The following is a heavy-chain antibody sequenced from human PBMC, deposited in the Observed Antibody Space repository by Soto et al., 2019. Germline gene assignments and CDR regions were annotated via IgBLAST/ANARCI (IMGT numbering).Heavy chain of an antibody. V-gene: IGHV3-73*02. Sequence: EVQLVESGGGLVQPGGSLKLSCAASGFTFSGSAMHWVRQASGKGLEWVGRIRSKANSHATAYAASVKGRFTISRDDSKNTAYLQMNSLKTEDTAVYYCTSSALIDYYYYYGMDVWGQGTTVTVSS. CDR3: TSSALIDYYYYYGMDV. J-gene: IGHJ6*02. CDR2: IRSKANSHAT. CDR1: GFTFSGSA. D-gene: IGHD3-22*01.